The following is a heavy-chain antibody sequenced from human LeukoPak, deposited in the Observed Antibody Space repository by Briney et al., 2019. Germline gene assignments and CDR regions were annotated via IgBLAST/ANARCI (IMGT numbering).Heavy chain of an antibody. V-gene: IGHV4-4*07. Sequence: SETLSLTCSVCGGSISTYYWSWIRQPAGKGLEWIGRIKNSGNTNYNPSLESRVTLSLDTSKNQFSLNLSSVTAADTAVYYCAREGSSSGWRPFDIWGQGTVVTVSS. J-gene: IGHJ3*02. CDR2: IKNSGNT. CDR1: GGSISTYY. CDR3: AREGSSSGWRPFDI. D-gene: IGHD6-19*01.